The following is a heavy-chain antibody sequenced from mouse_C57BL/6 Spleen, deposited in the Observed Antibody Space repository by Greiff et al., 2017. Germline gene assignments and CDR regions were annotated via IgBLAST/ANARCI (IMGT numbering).Heavy chain of an antibody. CDR1: GYSITSGYY. V-gene: IGHV3-6*01. D-gene: IGHD2-3*01. Sequence: EVQLQESGPGLVKPSQSLSLTCSVTGYSITSGYYWNWIRQFPGNKLEWMGYISYDGSNNYNPSLKNRSSITRDTSKNQFFLKLNSVTTEDTATYYCARVGVTYYFDYWGQGTTLTVSS. J-gene: IGHJ2*01. CDR2: ISYDGSN. CDR3: ARVGVTYYFDY.